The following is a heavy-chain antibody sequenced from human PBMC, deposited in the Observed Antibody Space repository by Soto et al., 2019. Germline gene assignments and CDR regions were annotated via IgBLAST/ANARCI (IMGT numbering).Heavy chain of an antibody. J-gene: IGHJ4*02. CDR3: ARGVGDGYNLFDY. CDR2: INPNSGGT. D-gene: IGHD5-12*01. V-gene: IGHV1-2*04. Sequence: RASVKVSCKASGYTFTGYYMHWVRQAPGQGLEWRGWINPNSGGTNYAQKFQGWVTMTRDTSISTAYMELSRLRSDDTAVYYCARGVGDGYNLFDYWGQGTLVTVSS. CDR1: GYTFTGYY.